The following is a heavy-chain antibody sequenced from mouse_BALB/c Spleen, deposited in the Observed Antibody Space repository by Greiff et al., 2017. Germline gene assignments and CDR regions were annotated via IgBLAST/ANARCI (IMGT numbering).Heavy chain of an antibody. D-gene: IGHD4-1*01. Sequence: EVKLVESGGGLVQPGGSLKLSCAASGFTFSSYTMSWVRQTPEKRLEWVAYISNGGGSTYYPDTVKGRFTISRDNAKNTLYLQMSSLKSEDTAMYYCARNWEGGFDYWGQGTTLTGSS. V-gene: IGHV5-12-2*01. CDR3: ARNWEGGFDY. J-gene: IGHJ2*01. CDR2: ISNGGGST. CDR1: GFTFSSYT.